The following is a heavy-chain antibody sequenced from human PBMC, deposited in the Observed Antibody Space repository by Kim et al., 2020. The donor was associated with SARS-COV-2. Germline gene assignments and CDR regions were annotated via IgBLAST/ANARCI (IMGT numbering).Heavy chain of an antibody. J-gene: IGHJ3*01. CDR1: GYTFINYY. D-gene: IGHD3-22*01. CDR2: FNPSRGST. CDR3: ARGQYYYDSSGYHDAFAL. Sequence: ASVKVSCKASGYTFINYYIHWVRQAPGQGLEWMGIFNPSRGSTSYAQKFQGRVTMTRDTSTSKVYMELSSLRSEDTAVYYCARGQYYYDSSGYHDAFALWGQGTMVTVSS. V-gene: IGHV1-46*01.